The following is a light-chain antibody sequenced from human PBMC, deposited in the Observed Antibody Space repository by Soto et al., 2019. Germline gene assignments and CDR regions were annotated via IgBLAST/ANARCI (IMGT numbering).Light chain of an antibody. CDR2: DAS. CDR3: QQRSNWPT. Sequence: ETVLTQSPGTLSLSPGERATLSCRASQSVSIRSLAWYQQKPGQAPRLLIYDASNRATGIPARFSGSGSGTDFTLTISSLEPEDFAVYYCQQRSNWPTFGGGTKVDNK. CDR1: QSVSIRS. J-gene: IGKJ4*01. V-gene: IGKV3-11*01.